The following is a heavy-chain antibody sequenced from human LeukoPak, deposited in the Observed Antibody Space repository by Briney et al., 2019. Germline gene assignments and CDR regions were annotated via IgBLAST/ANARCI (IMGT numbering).Heavy chain of an antibody. CDR1: GYTFTGYY. J-gene: IGHJ4*02. CDR3: ARGSFSGWYPFDY. V-gene: IGHV1-2*02. CDR2: INPNSGGT. Sequence: VASVKVSCKASGYTFTGYYMHWVRQAPGQGLEWMGWINPNSGGTNYAQKFQGRVTMTRDTSISTAYMELSRLRSDDTAVYYCARGSFSGWYPFDYWGQGTLVTVSS. D-gene: IGHD6-19*01.